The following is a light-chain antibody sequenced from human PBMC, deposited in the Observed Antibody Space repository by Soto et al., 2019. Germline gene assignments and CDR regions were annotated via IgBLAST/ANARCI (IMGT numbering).Light chain of an antibody. CDR1: SSDIGHYNY. Sequence: QSALTQPASVSGSPGQSITISCTGTSSDIGHYNYVSWYQQHPGKAPKLMINDVSNRPSGVSNRFSGSKSGNTASLTISGLQAEDEADYYCSSFTKSSTVVFGGGTKLTVL. V-gene: IGLV2-14*01. J-gene: IGLJ2*01. CDR2: DVS. CDR3: SSFTKSSTVV.